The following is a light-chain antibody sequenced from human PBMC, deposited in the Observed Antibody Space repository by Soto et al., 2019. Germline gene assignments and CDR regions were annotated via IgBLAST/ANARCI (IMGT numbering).Light chain of an antibody. V-gene: IGLV2-11*01. CDR2: DVN. Sequence: QSVLTPPRSVSGSPGQSVTISCLGTSADVAGYVSWYQQHPGKPPKLLIYDVNKRPSGVPDRFSGSKSGNTASLAISGLQAEDEADYYCSSYEGSFVHVFESGTKVTVL. J-gene: IGLJ1*01. CDR1: SADVAGY. CDR3: SSYEGSFVHV.